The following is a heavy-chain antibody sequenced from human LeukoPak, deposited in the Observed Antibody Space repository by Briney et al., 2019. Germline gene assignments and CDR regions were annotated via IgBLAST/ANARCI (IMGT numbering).Heavy chain of an antibody. D-gene: IGHD3-3*01. J-gene: IGHJ4*02. CDR1: GFTFSIYW. CDR3: ANYTV. CDR2: IKQDGSEK. Sequence: GGSLRLSCAASGFTFSIYWMSWVRQAPGKGLEWVANIKQDGSEKYYVDSVKGRFTISRDNSKNTLYLQMNSLRAEDTAVYYCANYTVWGQGTLVTVSS. V-gene: IGHV3-7*01.